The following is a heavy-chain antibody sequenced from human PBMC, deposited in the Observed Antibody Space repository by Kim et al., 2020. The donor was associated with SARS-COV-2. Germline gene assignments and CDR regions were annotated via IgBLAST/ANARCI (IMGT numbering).Heavy chain of an antibody. V-gene: IGHV3-23*01. D-gene: IGHD1-7*01. Sequence: GGSLRLSCAASGFTFSSYAMNWFRQAPGKGLEWVSGINGGGTVTHHADSVKGRFTISRDKSLNTLFLQMNSLRVDDSAMYYCAKVNFGPNVGADHFDTWGQGTLVTVSS. CDR3: AKVNFGPNVGADHFDT. CDR1: GFTFSSYA. J-gene: IGHJ4*02. CDR2: INGGGTVT.